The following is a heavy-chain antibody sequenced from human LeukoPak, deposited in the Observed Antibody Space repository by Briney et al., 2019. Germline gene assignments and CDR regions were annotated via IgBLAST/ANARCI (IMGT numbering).Heavy chain of an antibody. Sequence: PGGSLRLSCAASGFTVSSNYMSWVRQAPGKGLEWVSVVYRAGRTYYADSVKGRFTISRDNSKNTMYLQMNRLRAEDTAGYYCARDLEVRGGAAAGRPYYYYYAMDVWGQGTTVTVSS. CDR3: ARDLEVRGGAAAGRPYYYYYAMDV. CDR1: GFTVSSNY. CDR2: VYRAGRT. V-gene: IGHV3-53*01. J-gene: IGHJ6*02. D-gene: IGHD6-13*01.